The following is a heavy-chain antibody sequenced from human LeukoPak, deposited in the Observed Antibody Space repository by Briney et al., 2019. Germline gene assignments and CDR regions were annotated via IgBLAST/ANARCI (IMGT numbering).Heavy chain of an antibody. CDR2: ISWNSGSI. CDR3: ARAYSSSAGGVGI. D-gene: IGHD6-13*01. V-gene: IGHV3-9*01. Sequence: GGSLRLSCAASGFTFDDYAMHWVRQAPGKGLEWVSGISWNSGSIGYADSVKGRFTISRDNAKNSLYLQMNSLRPEDTALYYCARAYSSSAGGVGIWGQGTMVTVSS. J-gene: IGHJ3*02. CDR1: GFTFDDYA.